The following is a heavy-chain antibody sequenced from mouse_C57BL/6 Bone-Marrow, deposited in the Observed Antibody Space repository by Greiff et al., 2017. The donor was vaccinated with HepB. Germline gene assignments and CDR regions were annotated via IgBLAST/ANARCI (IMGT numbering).Heavy chain of an antibody. J-gene: IGHJ3*01. Sequence: VQLQQPGAELVMPGASVKLSCKASGYTFTSYWMHWVKHRPGPGREWIGELDPSDSYTNYHQKFKGKSTLTVDKSSSTAYMQPSSLSSEDSAVYYCARSGYGYDDGGFAYWGQGTRVTVSA. V-gene: IGHV1-69*01. D-gene: IGHD2-2*01. CDR2: LDPSDSYT. CDR1: GYTFTSYW. CDR3: ARSGYGYDDGGFAY.